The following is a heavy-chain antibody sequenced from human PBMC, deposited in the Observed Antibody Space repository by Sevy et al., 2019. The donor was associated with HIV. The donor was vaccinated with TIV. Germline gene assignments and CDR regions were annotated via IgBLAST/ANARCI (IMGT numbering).Heavy chain of an antibody. J-gene: IGHJ4*02. Sequence: GGSLRLSCAASGFTFSSNYMSWVRQAPGKGLEWVSVIYTGSSTYYAESVKDRFTISRDNTKNTLFLQMNSMRAEDTAVYYCARGGGAYCGDNCIRAIEYWGQGTLVTVSS. CDR3: ARGGGAYCGDNCIRAIEY. V-gene: IGHV3-53*01. D-gene: IGHD2-21*02. CDR1: GFTFSSNY. CDR2: IYTGSST.